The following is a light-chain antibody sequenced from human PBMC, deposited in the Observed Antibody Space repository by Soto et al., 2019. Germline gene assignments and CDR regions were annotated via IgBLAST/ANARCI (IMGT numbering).Light chain of an antibody. CDR2: WAS. CDR1: QNILYNTNKRNY. Sequence: DIALTQSPDSLAVSLGERATINCKSSQNILYNTNKRNYLVWYQQKPGQPPRLLIHWASTRVSGVPDRFSGSGSRTDFALTISSLEAEDVAVYFCQQYYSPPWTFGQGTKVEI. CDR3: QQYYSPPWT. J-gene: IGKJ1*01. V-gene: IGKV4-1*01.